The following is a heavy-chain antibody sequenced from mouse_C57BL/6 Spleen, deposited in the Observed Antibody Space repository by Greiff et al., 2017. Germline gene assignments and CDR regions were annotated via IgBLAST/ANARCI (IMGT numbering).Heavy chain of an antibody. D-gene: IGHD1-1*01. J-gene: IGHJ4*01. CDR1: GFTFSDYY. V-gene: IGHV5-12*01. CDR3: GRRPHYYGSTSYAMGC. Sequence: EVHLVESGGGLVQPGGSLKLSCAASGFTFSDYYMSWVRQTPEKRLEWVAYISNGGGSTYYPDTVKGRFTISRDNATNTLYLQMSRLKSEDTAMYYCGRRPHYYGSTSYAMGCWGQGASVTV. CDR2: ISNGGGST.